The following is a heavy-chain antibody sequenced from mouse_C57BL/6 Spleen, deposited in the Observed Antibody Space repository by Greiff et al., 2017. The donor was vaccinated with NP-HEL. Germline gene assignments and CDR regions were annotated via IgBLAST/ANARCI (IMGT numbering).Heavy chain of an antibody. CDR2: INPGSGGT. J-gene: IGHJ3*01. Sequence: QVQLQQSGAELVRPGTSVKVSCKASGYAFTNYLIEWVKQRPGQGLEWIGVINPGSGGTNYNEKFKGKATLTADKSSSTAYMQLSSLTSEDSAVYFCASQFLNWFAYWGQGTLVTVSA. CDR3: ASQFLNWFAY. V-gene: IGHV1-54*01. CDR1: GYAFTNYL.